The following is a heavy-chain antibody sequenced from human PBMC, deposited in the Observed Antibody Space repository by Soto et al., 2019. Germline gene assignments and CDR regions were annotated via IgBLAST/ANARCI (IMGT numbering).Heavy chain of an antibody. Sequence: ESGGGLVRPEGSLRLSCAASGFNLRDFYMSWIRQAPGKGLEWVAYIGSSSKTIVYSDSVRGRFTISRDNAENSLYLQMNSLQAGDTALYYCARNSEHFDFWGQGTLVTVSS. J-gene: IGHJ4*02. CDR1: GFNLRDFY. V-gene: IGHV3-11*01. D-gene: IGHD1-26*01. CDR3: ARNSEHFDF. CDR2: IGSSSKTI.